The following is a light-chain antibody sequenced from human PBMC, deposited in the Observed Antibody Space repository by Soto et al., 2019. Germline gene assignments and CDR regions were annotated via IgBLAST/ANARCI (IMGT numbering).Light chain of an antibody. CDR2: EVS. CDR1: SSDVGSYNF. Sequence: QSALTQPASVSGSPGQSIIISCTGTSSDVGSYNFVSWYQQHPGKAPKLMIYEVSKRPSGVSNRFSGSKSGNTASLTISGLQPEDEADYYCCSYAGNSGVXGGGTKLTVL. CDR3: CSYAGNSGV. V-gene: IGLV2-23*02. J-gene: IGLJ3*02.